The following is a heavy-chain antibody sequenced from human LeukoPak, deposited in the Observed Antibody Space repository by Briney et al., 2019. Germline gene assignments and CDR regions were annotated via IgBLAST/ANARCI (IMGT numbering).Heavy chain of an antibody. Sequence: KPSETLSLTCAVSGYSLSSGYYWGWVRPPPGKGVEWGGSIYHSGSTYYNPSLKSRVTISVDTSKNQFSLKLSSVTAADTAVYYCARVLRLGSSWYGFDYWGQGTLVTVSS. CDR2: IYHSGST. D-gene: IGHD6-13*01. V-gene: IGHV4-38-2*01. CDR3: ARVLRLGSSWYGFDY. J-gene: IGHJ4*02. CDR1: GYSLSSGYY.